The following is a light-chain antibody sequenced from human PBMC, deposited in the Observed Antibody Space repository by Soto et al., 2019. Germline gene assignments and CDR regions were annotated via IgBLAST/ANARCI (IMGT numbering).Light chain of an antibody. CDR1: GSDIGAYNY. J-gene: IGLJ1*01. V-gene: IGLV2-14*01. Sequence: QSALTQPASVSGSPGQSITISCTGSGSDIGAYNYVSWYQQHPGKAPKLLIHGVTRRPSGVSSRFSASKSAYTASLTISGLQAEDEATYYCSSCTTSYFYLFGPGTKLTVL. CDR3: SSCTTSYFYL. CDR2: GVT.